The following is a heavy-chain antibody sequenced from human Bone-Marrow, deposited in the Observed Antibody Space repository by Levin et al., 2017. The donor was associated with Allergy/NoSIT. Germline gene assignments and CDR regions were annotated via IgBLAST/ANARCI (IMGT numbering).Heavy chain of an antibody. V-gene: IGHV3-30-3*01. CDR1: GFTFSSYA. J-gene: IGHJ3*02. D-gene: IGHD5-12*01. Sequence: GGSLRLSCAASGFTFSSYAMHWVRQAPGKGLEWVAVISYDGSNKYYADSVKGRFTISRDNSKNTLYLQMNSLRAEDTAVYYCAMPYDSNAFDIWGQGTMVTVSS. CDR3: AMPYDSNAFDI. CDR2: ISYDGSNK.